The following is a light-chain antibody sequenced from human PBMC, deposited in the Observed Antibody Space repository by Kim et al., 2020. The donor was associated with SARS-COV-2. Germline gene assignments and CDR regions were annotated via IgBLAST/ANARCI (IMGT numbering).Light chain of an antibody. Sequence: YDVHCYQQLSGTAPKLLVYDNNKRLSGVPARFSGSKSGTSASLAITGLQAEDEADYYCQSYDTSLSVMVFGGGTQLTVL. CDR3: QSYDTSLSVMV. CDR2: DNN. CDR1: YD. V-gene: IGLV1-40*01. J-gene: IGLJ2*01.